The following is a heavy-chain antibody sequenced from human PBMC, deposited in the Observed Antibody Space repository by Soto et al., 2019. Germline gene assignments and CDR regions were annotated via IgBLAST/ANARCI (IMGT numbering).Heavy chain of an antibody. CDR3: ARDDGYYRLDDY. D-gene: IGHD3-3*01. J-gene: IGHJ4*02. CDR1: GGSISSGGYF. Sequence: QVRLQESGPGLVKPSQTLSLTCTVSGGSISSGGYFWSWVRQPPGKGLEWIGYIYSPGSTSYNPSLKRRMTMSVDTSKNQVSLKVSSVTAADTAVYFWARDDGYYRLDDYGGQGTLVTVSS. V-gene: IGHV4-30-4*01. CDR2: IYSPGST.